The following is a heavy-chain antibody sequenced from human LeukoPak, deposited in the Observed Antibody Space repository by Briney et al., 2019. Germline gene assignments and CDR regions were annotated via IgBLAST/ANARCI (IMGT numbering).Heavy chain of an antibody. V-gene: IGHV3-30*18. Sequence: GGSLSLSCAASGFTFSSYGMHWVRQAPGKGLEWVAVISYDGSNKYYADSVKGRFTISRDNSKNTLYLQMNSLRAEDTAVYYCAKGKENRPFDYWGQGTLVTVSS. CDR3: AKGKENRPFDY. D-gene: IGHD1-14*01. CDR2: ISYDGSNK. CDR1: GFTFSSYG. J-gene: IGHJ4*02.